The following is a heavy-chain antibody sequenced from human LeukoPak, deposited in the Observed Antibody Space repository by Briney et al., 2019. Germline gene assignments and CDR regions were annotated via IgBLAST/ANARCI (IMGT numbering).Heavy chain of an antibody. CDR3: ARDRREQYCSGGSCYSALGFFDY. CDR1: GGSISSYY. D-gene: IGHD2-15*01. J-gene: IGHJ4*02. CDR2: IHDSGNT. V-gene: IGHV4-59*01. Sequence: SETLSLTCTVSGGSISSYYWSWIRQPPGKGLEWIGYIHDSGNTNYNPSLKSRVTISVDTSKNRFSLKLSSVTAADTAVYYRARDRREQYCSGGSCYSALGFFDYWGQGTLVTVSS.